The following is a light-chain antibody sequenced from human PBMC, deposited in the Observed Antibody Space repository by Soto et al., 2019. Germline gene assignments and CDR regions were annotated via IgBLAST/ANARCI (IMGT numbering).Light chain of an antibody. CDR3: QQYYKTLT. CDR2: WES. CDR1: QRVLYSSNNKNY. Sequence: DIVMTQSPDSLAVSLGERATINCKSSQRVLYSSNNKNYLAWYQQRPGQPPKLLIYWESTRESGVPDRFSGSGSATDITLTMSSLQPEDGAVYYCQQYYKTLTFGGGTKVEIK. J-gene: IGKJ4*01. V-gene: IGKV4-1*01.